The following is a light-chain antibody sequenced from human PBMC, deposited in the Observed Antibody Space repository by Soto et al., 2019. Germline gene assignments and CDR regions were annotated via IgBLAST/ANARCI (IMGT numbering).Light chain of an antibody. J-gene: IGKJ2*01. CDR2: GAS. CDR3: QQYNNWPRT. CDR1: QSVSSN. Sequence: ELVMPQSPATLSVSPGERATLSCRASQSVSSNLAWYQQKPGQAPRLLIYGASTRATGIPARFSGSVSGTESTLTISSRQSEDLAVYYGQQYNNWPRTFGQGTELVIK. V-gene: IGKV3-15*01.